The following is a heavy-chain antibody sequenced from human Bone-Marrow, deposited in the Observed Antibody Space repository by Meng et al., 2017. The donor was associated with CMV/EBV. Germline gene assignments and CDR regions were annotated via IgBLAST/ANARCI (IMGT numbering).Heavy chain of an antibody. Sequence: SQTLSLTCAISGDSVSSDSGAWNWIRQSPSRGLEWLGRTYYRSQWKTDYAVSVKSRMTIKSDTSKNQFSLQLNSVTPEDTAVYYCAPAVNKPGAFDIWGQGTMVTVSS. CDR2: TYYRSQWKT. V-gene: IGHV6-1*01. J-gene: IGHJ3*02. CDR1: GDSVSSDSGA. CDR3: APAVNKPGAFDI. D-gene: IGHD1-14*01.